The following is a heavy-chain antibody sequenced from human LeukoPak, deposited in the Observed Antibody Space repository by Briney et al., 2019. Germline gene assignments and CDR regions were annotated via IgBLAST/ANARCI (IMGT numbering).Heavy chain of an antibody. CDR3: ARELMDIVATIPSGYFDY. Sequence: ASVKVSCKASEGTFSSYAISWVRQAPGQGLEWMGGIIPIFGTANYAQKFQGRVTITADESTSTAYMELSSLRSEDTAVYYCARELMDIVATIPSGYFDYWGQGTLVTVSS. J-gene: IGHJ4*02. V-gene: IGHV1-69*13. D-gene: IGHD5-12*01. CDR1: EGTFSSYA. CDR2: IIPIFGTA.